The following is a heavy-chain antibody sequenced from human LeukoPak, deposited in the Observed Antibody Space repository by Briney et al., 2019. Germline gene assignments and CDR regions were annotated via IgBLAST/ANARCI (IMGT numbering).Heavy chain of an antibody. J-gene: IGHJ4*02. Sequence: GASVKVSCKASGYTFTGYYMHWVRQAPGQGLEWMGWINPNSGGTNYAQKFQGWVTMTRDTSISTAYMELSRLRSDDTAVYYCARKSFGDGYNLGYWGQGTLVTVSS. V-gene: IGHV1-2*04. CDR1: GYTFTGYY. D-gene: IGHD5-24*01. CDR3: ARKSFGDGYNLGY. CDR2: INPNSGGT.